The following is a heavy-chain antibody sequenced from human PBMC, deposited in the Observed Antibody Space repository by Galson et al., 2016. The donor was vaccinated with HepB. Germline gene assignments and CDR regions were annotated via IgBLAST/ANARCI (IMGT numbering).Heavy chain of an antibody. D-gene: IGHD3-16*02. CDR3: AGSLFWGSYRCFYY. J-gene: IGHJ4*02. CDR2: LYSDGST. CDR1: GFTVSYNY. V-gene: IGHV3-53*01. Sequence: SLRLSCAASGFTVSYNYMSWVRQAPGQGLEWVSVLYSDGSTYYADSVKGRFTISRDNSKNTLYLQMNSLRATDTAVYYCAGSLFWGSYRCFYYWGQGTLFTVSS.